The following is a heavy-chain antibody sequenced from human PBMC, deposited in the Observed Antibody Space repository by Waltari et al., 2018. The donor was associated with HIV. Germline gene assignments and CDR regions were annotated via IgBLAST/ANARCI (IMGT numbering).Heavy chain of an antibody. CDR2: IKQDGSEK. CDR3: TRDGSGWSNY. V-gene: IGHV3-7*01. Sequence: EVQLVESGGGWVQPGGSLRLSCAASGFTFSTYWMGWVRQAPGKGLEWVANIKQDGSEKFYLDSVKGRFTISRDNAKNSIYLQMNSLTAEDTAIYYCTRDGSGWSNYWGQGTLVTVSS. D-gene: IGHD6-19*01. J-gene: IGHJ4*02. CDR1: GFTFSTYW.